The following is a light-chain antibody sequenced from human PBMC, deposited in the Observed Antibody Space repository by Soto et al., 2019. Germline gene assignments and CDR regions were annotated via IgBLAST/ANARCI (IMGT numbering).Light chain of an antibody. CDR2: GSS. V-gene: IGKV3-20*01. CDR3: HQYGSSPPYT. Sequence: EAVLTQSPGPLSLSPGARATLSCRGSQSINNNYLAWYQQRPGQAPRLLIYGSSDSATGIPDRFSGSGSGKDFTLTISRLEPEDFALYYCHQYGSSPPYTFGQGTKLEI. J-gene: IGKJ2*01. CDR1: QSINNNY.